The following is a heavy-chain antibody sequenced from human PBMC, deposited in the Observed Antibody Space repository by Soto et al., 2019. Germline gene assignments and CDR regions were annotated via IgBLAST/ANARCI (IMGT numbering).Heavy chain of an antibody. CDR3: ARDQGGYSYGYCDY. CDR2: IWYDGSNK. V-gene: IGHV3-33*01. D-gene: IGHD5-18*01. J-gene: IGHJ4*02. CDR1: GFTFSSYG. Sequence: LILSCAASGFTFSSYGMHLVRQAPGKGLEWVAVIWYDGSNKYYADSVKGRFTISRDNSKNTLYLQMNSLRAEDTAVYYCARDQGGYSYGYCDYWGQGTLVTVSS.